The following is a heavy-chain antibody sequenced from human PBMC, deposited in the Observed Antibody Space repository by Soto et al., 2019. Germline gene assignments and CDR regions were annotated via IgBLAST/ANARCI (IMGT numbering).Heavy chain of an antibody. D-gene: IGHD4-17*01. CDR2: IYYSGST. J-gene: IGHJ6*02. CDR1: GGSISSSSYY. Sequence: QLQLQESGPGLVKPSETMSLTCTVSGGSISSSSYYWGWIRQPPGKGLEWIGSIYYSGSTYYNPSLKSRVTISVDTSKNQFSLKLSSMTAADTAVYYCARDLVTTTRGYYYYYGMDVWGQGTTVTVSS. CDR3: ARDLVTTTRGYYYYYGMDV. V-gene: IGHV4-39*01.